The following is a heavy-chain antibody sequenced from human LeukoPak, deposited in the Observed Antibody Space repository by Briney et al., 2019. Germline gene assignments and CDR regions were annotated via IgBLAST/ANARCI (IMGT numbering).Heavy chain of an antibody. CDR2: ISSSGSTI. CDR3: ARVRLWFGPTDY. V-gene: IGHV3-48*04. D-gene: IGHD3-10*01. CDR1: GFTFSSYS. J-gene: IGHJ4*02. Sequence: PGGSLRLSCEASGFTFSSYSMNWVRQAPGKGLEWVSYISSSGSTIYYADSVKGRFTISRDNAKNSLYLQMNSLRAEDTAVYYCARVRLWFGPTDYWGQGTLVTVSS.